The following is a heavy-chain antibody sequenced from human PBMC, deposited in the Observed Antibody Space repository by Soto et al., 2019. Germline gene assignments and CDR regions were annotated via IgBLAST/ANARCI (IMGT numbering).Heavy chain of an antibody. Sequence: GESLNISCKGSGYSFAGYWIGWVRQMPGKGLDWMGVIYPGDSDTRYSPSFHGQVTISADKSISTAYLQWSSLKASGTAMYFCARLPGVRGVFDGFNVWGQGTMVTVSS. CDR3: ARLPGVRGVFDGFNV. CDR2: IYPGDSDT. CDR1: GYSFAGYW. D-gene: IGHD3-10*01. V-gene: IGHV5-51*01. J-gene: IGHJ3*01.